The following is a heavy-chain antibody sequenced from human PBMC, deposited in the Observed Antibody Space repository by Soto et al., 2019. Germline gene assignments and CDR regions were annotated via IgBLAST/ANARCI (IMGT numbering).Heavy chain of an antibody. D-gene: IGHD3-22*01. CDR2: ISGSGGST. CDR1: GFIFSSYA. CDR3: AKALVVIGYFDY. J-gene: IGHJ4*02. Sequence: PGGSLRLSCAASGFIFSSYAMSWVRQAPGKGLEWVSAISGSGGSTYYADSVKGRFTISRDNSKNTLYLQMNSLRAEDTAVYYCAKALVVIGYFDYWGQGTLVTSPQ. V-gene: IGHV3-23*01.